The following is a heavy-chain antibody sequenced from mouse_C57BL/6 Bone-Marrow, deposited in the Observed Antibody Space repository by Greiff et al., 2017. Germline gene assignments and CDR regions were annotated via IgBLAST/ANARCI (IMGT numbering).Heavy chain of an antibody. CDR3: AIPLRYYGGSYDAMDC. CDR1: GYTFTSYW. D-gene: IGHD1-1*02. V-gene: IGHV1-74*01. Sequence: VQLQQSGAELVKPGASVKVSCKASGYTFTSYWMHWVKQRPVQGLEWIGRIHPSDSDTNYNQKFKGKATLTVDKSSSTAYMQLSSLTSEDYAVYTCAIPLRYYGGSYDAMDCWGQGTSGTVSS. CDR2: IHPSDSDT. J-gene: IGHJ4*01.